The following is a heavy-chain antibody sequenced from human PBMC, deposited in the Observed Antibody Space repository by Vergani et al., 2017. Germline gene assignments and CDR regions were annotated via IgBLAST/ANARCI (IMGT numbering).Heavy chain of an antibody. J-gene: IGHJ5*02. CDR1: GFTFSSYA. Sequence: EVQLLESGGGLVQPGGSLRLSCAASGFTFSSYAMSWVRQAPEKGLEWVSTISGSGGSTYYADSVKGRFTISRDNFKNTLYLQMNSLRAEDTAVYYCAKGEPTYYYDSSGSSNWFDPWDRGTLVTVSS. V-gene: IGHV3-23*01. CDR3: AKGEPTYYYDSSGSSNWFDP. D-gene: IGHD3-22*01. CDR2: ISGSGGST.